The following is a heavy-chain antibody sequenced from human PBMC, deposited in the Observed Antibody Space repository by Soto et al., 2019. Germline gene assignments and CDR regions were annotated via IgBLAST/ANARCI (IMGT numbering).Heavy chain of an antibody. D-gene: IGHD2-2*01. V-gene: IGHV1-3*01. CDR3: ARAGDDCSTTTCYVIDH. CDR2: INAGKGNT. J-gene: IGHJ4*02. CDR1: GYTFTTYA. Sequence: GASVKVSCKASGYTFTTYAIHWVRQAPGQRLEWMAWINAGKGNTKYSQNFQGRVTVTRDTSASTAYMELNSLRPEDTAVYYCARAGDDCSTTTCYVIDHWGQGSLVTVSS.